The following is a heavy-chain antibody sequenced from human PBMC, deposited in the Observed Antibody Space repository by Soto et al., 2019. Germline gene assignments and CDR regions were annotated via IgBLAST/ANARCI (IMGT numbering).Heavy chain of an antibody. J-gene: IGHJ4*02. CDR2: VNHSGYI. V-gene: IGHV4-34*01. CDR3: ARVSQLLYGDPPGY. CDR1: GGSISSGDYY. D-gene: IGHD2-2*02. Sequence: PSETLSLTCAVSGGSISSGDYYWSWIRQPPRKGLEWIGEVNHSGYINYNPSLKSRLTMSVDTSKNQFSLRLNSVTAADTAVYYCARVSQLLYGDPPGYWGQGTLVTVS.